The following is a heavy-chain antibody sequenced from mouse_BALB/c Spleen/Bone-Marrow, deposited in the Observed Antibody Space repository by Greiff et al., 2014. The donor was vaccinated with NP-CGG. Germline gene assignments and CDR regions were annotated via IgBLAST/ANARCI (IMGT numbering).Heavy chain of an antibody. J-gene: IGHJ4*01. D-gene: IGHD1-1*01. V-gene: IGHV3-2*02. CDR1: GYSITSDYA. CDR3: ARYDGSSYYAMDY. CDR2: ISYSGST. Sequence: VQLQQSGPGLVKPSQSLSLTCTVPGYSITSDYAWNWIRQFPGNKLEWMGYISYSGSTSYNPSLNSRISITRDTSKNQFFLQLNSVTTEDTATYYCARYDGSSYYAMDYWGQGTSVTVSS.